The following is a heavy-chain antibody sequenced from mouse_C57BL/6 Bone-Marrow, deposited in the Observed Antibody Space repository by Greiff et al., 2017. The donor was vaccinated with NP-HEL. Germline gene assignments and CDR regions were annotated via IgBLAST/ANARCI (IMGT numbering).Heavy chain of an antibody. CDR1: GYTFTSYW. V-gene: IGHV1-64*01. CDR3: ARSRVYYGNYWFAY. J-gene: IGHJ3*01. D-gene: IGHD2-1*01. CDR2: IHPNSGST. Sequence: VQLQQPGAELVKPGASVKLSCKASGYTFTSYWMHWVKQRPGQGLEWIGMIHPNSGSTNYNEKFKSKATLTVDKSSSTAYMQLSSPTSEDSAVYYCARSRVYYGNYWFAYWGQGTLVTVSA.